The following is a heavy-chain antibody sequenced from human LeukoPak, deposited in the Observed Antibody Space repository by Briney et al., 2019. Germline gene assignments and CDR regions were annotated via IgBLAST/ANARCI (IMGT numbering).Heavy chain of an antibody. CDR3: ARGRDSSGYFNY. CDR1: GGSISSGGYS. V-gene: IGHV4-30-2*01. CDR2: IYHSGST. J-gene: IGHJ4*02. Sequence: PSQTLSLTCAVSGGSISSGGYSWSWIRQPPGKGLEWIGYIYHSGSTYYNPSLKSRVTISVGRSKNQFSLKLSSVTAADTAVYYCARGRDSSGYFNYWGQGTLVTVSS. D-gene: IGHD3-22*01.